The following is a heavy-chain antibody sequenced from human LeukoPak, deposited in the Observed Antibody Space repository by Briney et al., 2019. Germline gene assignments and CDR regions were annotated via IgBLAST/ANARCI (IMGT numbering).Heavy chain of an antibody. V-gene: IGHV3-21*01. CDR2: ISSSSSYI. D-gene: IGHD6-6*01. Sequence: PGRSLRLSCAASGFTFSSYSMNWVRQAPGKGLEWVSSISSSSSYIYYADSVKGRFTISRDNAKNSLYLQMNSLRAEDTAVYYCARGIAARPKLNWFDPWGQGTLVTVSS. J-gene: IGHJ5*02. CDR3: ARGIAARPKLNWFDP. CDR1: GFTFSSYS.